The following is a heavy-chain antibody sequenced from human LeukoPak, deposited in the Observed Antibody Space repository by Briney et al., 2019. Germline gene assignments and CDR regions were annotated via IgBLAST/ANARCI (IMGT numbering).Heavy chain of an antibody. J-gene: IGHJ2*01. CDR3: ARGRRDGYNFYWYFDL. CDR1: GGSITSSNYY. CDR2: IYYSGRI. Sequence: SETLSLTCTVSGGSITSSNYYWGWIRQPPGKGLEWIGSIYYSGRIYYNPSLNSRVTISVDTSKNQFSLKVSSVTAADTAVYYCARGRRDGYNFYWYFDLWGRGTLVTVSS. D-gene: IGHD5-24*01. V-gene: IGHV4-39*01.